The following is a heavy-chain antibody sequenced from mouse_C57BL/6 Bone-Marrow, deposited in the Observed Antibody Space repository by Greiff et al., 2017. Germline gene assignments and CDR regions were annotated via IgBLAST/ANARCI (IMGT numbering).Heavy chain of an antibody. CDR3: ARIGSSCAY. J-gene: IGHJ3*01. CDR1: GYTFTSYG. D-gene: IGHD1-1*01. CDR2: IYPRSGNT. Sequence: VMLVESGAELARPGASVKLSCKASGYTFTSYGISWVKQRTGQGLEWIGEIYPRSGNTYYNEKFKGKATLTADKSSSTAHMELRSLTSEDSAVYFCARIGSSCAYWGQGTLVTVSA. V-gene: IGHV1-81*01.